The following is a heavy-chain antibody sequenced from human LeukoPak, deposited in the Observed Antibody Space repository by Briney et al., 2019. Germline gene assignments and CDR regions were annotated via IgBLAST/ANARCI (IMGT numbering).Heavy chain of an antibody. CDR2: INHSGST. Sequence: PSETLSRTCAVYGGSFSGYYWSWIRQPPGKGLEWIGEINHSGSTNYNPSLKSRVTISVDTSKNQFSLKLSSVTAADTAVYYCASSRYYDFWSGYPRFDYWGQGTLVTVSS. CDR1: GGSFSGYY. CDR3: ASSRYYDFWSGYPRFDY. J-gene: IGHJ4*02. V-gene: IGHV4-34*01. D-gene: IGHD3-3*01.